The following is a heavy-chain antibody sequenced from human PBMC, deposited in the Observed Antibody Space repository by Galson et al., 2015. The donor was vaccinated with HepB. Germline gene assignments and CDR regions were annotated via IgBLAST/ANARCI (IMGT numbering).Heavy chain of an antibody. V-gene: IGHV3-7*03. CDR3: AREKDIAVAGTPHYYYYGMDV. J-gene: IGHJ6*02. Sequence: SLRLSCAASGFTFSSYWMSWVRQAPGKGLEWVANIKQDGSEKYYVDSVKGRFTISRDNAKNSLYLQMNSLRAEDTAVYYCAREKDIAVAGTPHYYYYGMDVWGQGTTVTVSS. CDR1: GFTFSSYW. D-gene: IGHD6-19*01. CDR2: IKQDGSEK.